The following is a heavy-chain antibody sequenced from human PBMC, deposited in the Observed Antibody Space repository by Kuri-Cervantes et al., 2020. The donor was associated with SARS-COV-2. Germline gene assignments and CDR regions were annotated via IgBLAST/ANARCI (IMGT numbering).Heavy chain of an antibody. D-gene: IGHD2-15*01. J-gene: IGHJ4*02. CDR3: ARLLPGPVDY. Sequence: ESLKISCAVSGYSISSGYYWGWIRQPPGKGLEWIGSIYHSGSTYYNPSLKSRVTISVDTSKNQFSLKLSSVTAADTAVYYCARLLPGPVDYWGQGTLVTVSS. V-gene: IGHV4-38-2*01. CDR1: GYSISSGYY. CDR2: IYHSGST.